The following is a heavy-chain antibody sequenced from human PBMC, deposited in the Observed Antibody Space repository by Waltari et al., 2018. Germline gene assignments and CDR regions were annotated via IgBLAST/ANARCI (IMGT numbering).Heavy chain of an antibody. CDR3: ARRDGSLTGAFDI. CDR2: MCYSGRT. D-gene: IGHD6-19*01. Sequence: QLQLQESGPGLVKPSETLSLTCTVSGGSISISSYYWGWIRQPPGKWLGWIGYMCYSGRTYYNPALKSGVTISVETSKNQFSLKLSSGTAADTAVYYCARRDGSLTGAFDIWGQGTMVTVSS. J-gene: IGHJ3*02. CDR1: GGSISISSYY. V-gene: IGHV4-39*07.